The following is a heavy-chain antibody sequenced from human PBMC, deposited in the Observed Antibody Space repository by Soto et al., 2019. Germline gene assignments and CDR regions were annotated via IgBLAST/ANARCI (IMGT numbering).Heavy chain of an antibody. V-gene: IGHV3-33*01. J-gene: IGHJ4*02. CDR2: TRHDGSNT. D-gene: IGHD1-26*01. CDR1: GFTFSGNG. CDR3: ARDGVGATTYFGCFDY. Sequence: QVQLVESGGGVVQPGRSLRLSCAASGFTFSGNGMHWVRQAPGKGLEWVAVTRHDGSNTYYADSVRGRFIISRDNSNKTMYLQMNSLRAEDKAVYYCARDGVGATTYFGCFDYWGQGTLVTVSS.